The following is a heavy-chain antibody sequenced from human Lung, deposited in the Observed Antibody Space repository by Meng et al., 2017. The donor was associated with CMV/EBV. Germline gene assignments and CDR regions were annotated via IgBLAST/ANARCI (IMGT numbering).Heavy chain of an antibody. J-gene: IGHJ4*02. CDR1: GYTFTSYG. CDR3: ARDIPDYYDTSGYYDSPDY. CDR2: ISAYNGNT. V-gene: IGHV1-18*01. D-gene: IGHD3-22*01. Sequence: ASVXVSCKASGYTFTSYGISWVRQAPGQGLEWMGWISAYNGNTNYAQNLQGRVTMTTDTSTSTAYMELRSLRSDETAVYYCARDIPDYYDTSGYYDSPDYWXQGTLVTVSS.